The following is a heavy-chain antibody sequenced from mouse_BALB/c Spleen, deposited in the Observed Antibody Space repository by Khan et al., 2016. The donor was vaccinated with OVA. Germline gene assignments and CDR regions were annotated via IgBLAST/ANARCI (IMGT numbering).Heavy chain of an antibody. Sequence: EVELVESGGGLVRPGGSLKLSCAASGFSFSSYSMSWVRQTPDKRLEWVATISSGGSYTYYPDSVKGRFTISRDNAKNTLYLQMSSLKSEDTAMXYCKRHRGYYVSNPSFAYWGQGTILKVSS. CDR2: ISSGGSYT. J-gene: IGHJ2*01. CDR3: KRHRGYYVSNPSFAY. V-gene: IGHV5-6-4*01. CDR1: GFSFSSYS. D-gene: IGHD1-1*01.